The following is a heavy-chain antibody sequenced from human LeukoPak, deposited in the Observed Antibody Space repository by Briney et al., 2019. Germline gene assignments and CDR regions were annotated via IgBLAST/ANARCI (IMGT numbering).Heavy chain of an antibody. CDR1: GFTFRIYS. J-gene: IGHJ4*02. Sequence: GGSLRLSCAASGFTFRIYSMNWVRQAPGTGLEWVSSIGPSSGDIYYADSVKGRFTISRDNDKNTLYLQMNSLRDEDTAAYYCASQTTVTTGLLVYWGQGTLVTVSS. CDR3: ASQTTVTTGLLVY. CDR2: IGPSSGDI. V-gene: IGHV3-21*04. D-gene: IGHD4-17*01.